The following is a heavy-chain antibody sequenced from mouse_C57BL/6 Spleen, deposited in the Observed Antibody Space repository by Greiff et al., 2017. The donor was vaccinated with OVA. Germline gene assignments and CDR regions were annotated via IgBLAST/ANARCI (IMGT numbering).Heavy chain of an antibody. CDR1: GFTFTDYY. Sequence: EVKLVESGGGLVQPGGSLSLSCAASGFTFTDYYMSWVRQPPGKALEWLGFIRNKANGYTTEYSASVKGRFTISRDNSQSILNLQMNALRAEDSATYYCARWRVYYGNYGAMDYWGQGTSVTVSS. D-gene: IGHD2-1*01. CDR2: IRNKANGYTT. J-gene: IGHJ4*01. CDR3: ARWRVYYGNYGAMDY. V-gene: IGHV7-3*01.